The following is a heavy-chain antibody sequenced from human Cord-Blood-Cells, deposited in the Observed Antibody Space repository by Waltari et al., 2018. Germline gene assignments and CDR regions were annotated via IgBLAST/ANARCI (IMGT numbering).Heavy chain of an antibody. J-gene: IGHJ4*02. Sequence: QVQLVQSGAEVKKPGASVKVSCKASGYTFTGYYMHWVREAPGQGLEWMGWINPNSGGTNYAQKFQVWVTMTRDTSISTAYRELSRLRSDDTAVYYCARDRLGDAYFDYWGQGTLVTVSS. CDR3: ARDRLGDAYFDY. CDR1: GYTFTGYY. V-gene: IGHV1-2*04. D-gene: IGHD3-16*01. CDR2: INPNSGGT.